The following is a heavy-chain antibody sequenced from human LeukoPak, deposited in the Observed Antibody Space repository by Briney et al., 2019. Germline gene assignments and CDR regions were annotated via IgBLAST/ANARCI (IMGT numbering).Heavy chain of an antibody. V-gene: IGHV1-18*01. J-gene: IGHJ5*02. CDR2: ISAYNGNT. Sequence: GASVKVSCKASGYTFTSYGISWVRQAPGQGPEWMGWISAYNGNTNYAQKLQGRVTMITDTSTSTAYMELRSLRSDDTAAYYCAHLNGVYCSSTSCFSWGQGTLVTVSS. CDR3: AHLNGVYCSSTSCFS. D-gene: IGHD2-2*01. CDR1: GYTFTSYG.